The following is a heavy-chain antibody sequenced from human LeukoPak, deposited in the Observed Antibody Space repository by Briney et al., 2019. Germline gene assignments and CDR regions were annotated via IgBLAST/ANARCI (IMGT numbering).Heavy chain of an antibody. CDR3: VRVYGAIDY. V-gene: IGHV1-8*01. CDR2: MNPNSGYT. D-gene: IGHD4-17*01. Sequence: ASVKVSCKTSGYTFTSYDINWVRQATGQRLEWMGWMNPNSGYTGFAQKFQGRVTMTRDTSISTAYMELSSLRSEDTAVYYCVRVYGAIDYWGQGTLVTVSS. CDR1: GYTFTSYD. J-gene: IGHJ4*02.